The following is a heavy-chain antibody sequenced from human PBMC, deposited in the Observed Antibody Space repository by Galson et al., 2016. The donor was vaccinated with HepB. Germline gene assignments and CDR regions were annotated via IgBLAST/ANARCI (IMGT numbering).Heavy chain of an antibody. CDR1: GYTFTTYG. J-gene: IGHJ4*02. CDR2: ISAYNGNT. V-gene: IGHV1-18*01. CDR3: ASGIVGANADFDY. Sequence: SVKVSCKASGYTFTTYGINWVRQAPGQGLEWMGWISAYNGNTNYAQKVQGRVTMSTDTSTSTAYMELRSLRSDDTAVYYCASGIVGANADFDYWSQGTLVTVSS. D-gene: IGHD1-26*01.